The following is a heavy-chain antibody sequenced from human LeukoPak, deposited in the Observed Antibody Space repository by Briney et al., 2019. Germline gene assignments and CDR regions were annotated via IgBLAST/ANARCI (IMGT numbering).Heavy chain of an antibody. J-gene: IGHJ4*02. CDR3: ARDRTGSGSYYYFDY. CDR2: IKQDGSEK. V-gene: IGHV3-7*01. D-gene: IGHD1-26*01. CDR1: GFTFSSYW. Sequence: GGSLRLSCAASGFTFSSYWMSWVRQAPEKGLEWVANIKQDGSEKYYVDSVKGRFTISRDNAKNSLYLQMNSLRAEDTAVYYCARDRTGSGSYYYFDYWGQGTLVTVSS.